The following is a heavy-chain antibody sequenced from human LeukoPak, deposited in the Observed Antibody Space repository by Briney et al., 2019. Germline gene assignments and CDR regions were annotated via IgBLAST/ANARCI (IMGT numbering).Heavy chain of an antibody. CDR2: IYMSGST. CDR1: GGSIRSGTDY. J-gene: IGHJ5*02. CDR3: ARGVGATNWFDP. D-gene: IGHD1-26*01. V-gene: IGHV4-61*02. Sequence: KPSETLSLTCTVSGGSIRSGTDYWSWIRQPAGKGLEWIGRIYMSGSTDYNPSLKSRVTISVDTSKNQFSLKLSSVTAADTAVYYCARGVGATNWFDPWGQGTLVTVSS.